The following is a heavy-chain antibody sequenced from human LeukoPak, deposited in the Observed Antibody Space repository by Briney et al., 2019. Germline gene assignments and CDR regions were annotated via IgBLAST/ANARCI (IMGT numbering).Heavy chain of an antibody. V-gene: IGHV3-23*01. CDR2: TVGGGSPNT. D-gene: IGHD5-18*01. Sequence: PGGSLRLSCAASGFYFANYAMSWVRQAPGKGLEWVSATVGGGSPNTYHADSVKGRFTISRDNSKNTLYLQMNSLRAEDTAVYYCAKFWVQLWFRDREPRYYFDYWGQGTLVTVSS. CDR1: GFYFANYA. CDR3: AKFWVQLWFRDREPRYYFDY. J-gene: IGHJ4*02.